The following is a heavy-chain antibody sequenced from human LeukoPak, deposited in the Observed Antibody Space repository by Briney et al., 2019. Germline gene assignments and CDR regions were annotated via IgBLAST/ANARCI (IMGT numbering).Heavy chain of an antibody. Sequence: PSETLSLTCTVSGGSVSNPIYYWTWIRQPPGQGLEWIGYIHSNLSTNYNPSLKSRVTMSVDTSKNQFSLKLNSVTAADTALYYCARRISSGYSDYWGQGTLVTVSS. CDR2: IHSNLST. CDR3: ARRISSGYSDY. D-gene: IGHD3-22*01. V-gene: IGHV4-61*01. CDR1: GGSVSNPIYY. J-gene: IGHJ4*02.